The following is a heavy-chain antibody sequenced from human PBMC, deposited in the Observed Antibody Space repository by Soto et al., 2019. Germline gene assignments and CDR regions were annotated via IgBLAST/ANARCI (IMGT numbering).Heavy chain of an antibody. CDR1: GCSFSHYA. CDR2: ISYDGENQ. V-gene: IGHV3-30*04. CDR3: VSPHSESSNAFDL. D-gene: IGHD3-10*01. Sequence: GGSLRLSCAASGCSFSHYAMHWVRQPPGKGLEWVALISYDGENQYFTDSVRGRFTISRDNSKTAVYLEMNDLRLDDTATYYCVSPHSESSNAFDLWGQGTLVTVSS. J-gene: IGHJ5*02.